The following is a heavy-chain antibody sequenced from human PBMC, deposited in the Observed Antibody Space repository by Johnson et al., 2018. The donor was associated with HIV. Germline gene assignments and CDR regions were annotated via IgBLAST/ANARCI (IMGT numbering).Heavy chain of an antibody. D-gene: IGHD3-10*01. CDR2: IYSGGST. CDR3: LRGLLCFGELVEAFDI. V-gene: IGHV3-66*01. J-gene: IGHJ3*02. Sequence: VQLVESGGGLVQPGGSLRLSCAASGFTFSSNYMSWVRQAPGKGLEWVSVIYSGGSTFYADSVKGRFTISRDNSKNTLYLQMNSLRTEDTAVYYCLRGLLCFGELVEAFDIWAQGTMVTVAS. CDR1: GFTFSSNY.